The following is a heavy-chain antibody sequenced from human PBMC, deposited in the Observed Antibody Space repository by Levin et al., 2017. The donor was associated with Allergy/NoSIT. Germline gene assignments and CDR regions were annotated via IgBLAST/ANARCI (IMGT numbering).Heavy chain of an antibody. CDR2: IYHSGST. V-gene: IGHV4-38-2*02. D-gene: IGHD1-26*01. CDR3: AREGGSYYPYYFDY. CDR1: GYSISSGYY. J-gene: IGHJ4*02. Sequence: PSETLSLTCAVSGYSISSGYYWGWIRQPPGKGLEWIGSIYHSGSTYYNPSLKSRVTISVDTSKNQFSLKLSSVTAADTAVDYCAREGGSYYPYYFDYWGQGTLVTVSS.